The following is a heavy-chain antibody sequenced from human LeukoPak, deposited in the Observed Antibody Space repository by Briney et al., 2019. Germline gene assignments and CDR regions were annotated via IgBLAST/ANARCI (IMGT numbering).Heavy chain of an antibody. D-gene: IGHD7-27*01. V-gene: IGHV3-21*01. CDR2: ISSSSSYI. J-gene: IGHJ4*02. Sequence: GGSLRLSCAASGFTFSSYSMNWVRQAPGKGLEWVSSISSSSSYIYYADSVKGRFTISRDNAKNSLYLQMNSLRAEDAAVYYCARDPGLYYFDYWGQGTLVTVSS. CDR3: ARDPGLYYFDY. CDR1: GFTFSSYS.